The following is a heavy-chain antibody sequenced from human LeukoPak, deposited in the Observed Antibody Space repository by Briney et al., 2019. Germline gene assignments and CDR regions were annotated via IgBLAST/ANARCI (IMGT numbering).Heavy chain of an antibody. Sequence: PSETLSLTCAVSGSSISSSNWWGWVRQPPGKGLEWIGYIHYSEGTYYNPSLKSRVTMSVDTSKNQFSLKLSSVTAVDTAVYYCARKHRWNGLYFDYWGQGTLVTVSS. CDR1: GSSISSSNW. CDR3: ARKHRWNGLYFDY. D-gene: IGHD1-1*01. CDR2: IHYSEGT. J-gene: IGHJ4*02. V-gene: IGHV4-28*01.